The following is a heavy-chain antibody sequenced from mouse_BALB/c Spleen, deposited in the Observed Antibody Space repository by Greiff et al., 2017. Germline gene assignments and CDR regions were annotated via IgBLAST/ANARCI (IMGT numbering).Heavy chain of an antibody. CDR2: INPYNGGT. CDR3: AREVVAVRSYYFDY. V-gene: IGHV1-14*01. CDR1: GYTFTSYV. J-gene: IGHJ2*01. D-gene: IGHD1-1*01. Sequence: EVQLLESGPDLVKPGASVKISCTASGYTFTSYVMHWVQQKPGQGLEWIGYINPYNGGTKYNEKFKGQDTLTSDKSSSTAYMELSSLTSEDSAVYYCAREVVAVRSYYFDYWGQGTTLTVSS.